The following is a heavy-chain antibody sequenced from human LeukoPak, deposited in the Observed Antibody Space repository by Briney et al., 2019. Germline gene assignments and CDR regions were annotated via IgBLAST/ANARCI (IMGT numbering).Heavy chain of an antibody. CDR1: GGSFSGYY. V-gene: IGHV4-34*01. D-gene: IGHD3-3*01. J-gene: IGHJ4*02. CDR2: INHSGST. Sequence: SETLSLTCAVYGGSFSGYYWSWIRQPPGKGLEWIGEINHSGSTNYNPSLKSRVTISVDTSKNQFSLKLSSVTAADTAVYYCASYFNDFWSGYRDYWGQGTLVTVSS. CDR3: ASYFNDFWSGYRDY.